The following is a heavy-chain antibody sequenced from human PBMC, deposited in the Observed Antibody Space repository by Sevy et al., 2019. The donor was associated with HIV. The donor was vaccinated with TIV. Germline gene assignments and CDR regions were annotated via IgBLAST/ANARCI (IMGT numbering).Heavy chain of an antibody. V-gene: IGHV4-4*07. CDR3: ARARDSSSSRYNWFDP. CDR1: GGSISSYY. CDR2: IYTSGST. J-gene: IGHJ5*02. Sequence: SETLSLTCTVSGGSISSYYWSWIRQPAGKGLEWIGRIYTSGSTNYNPSLKSRVTMSVDTSKNQFSLKLSSVTAADTAVHYCARARDSSSSRYNWFDPWGQGTLVTVSS. D-gene: IGHD6-6*01.